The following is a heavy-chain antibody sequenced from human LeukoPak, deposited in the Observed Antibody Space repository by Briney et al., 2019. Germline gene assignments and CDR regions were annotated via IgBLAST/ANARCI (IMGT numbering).Heavy chain of an antibody. J-gene: IGHJ4*02. CDR2: IGARADTS. V-gene: IGHV3-23*01. D-gene: IGHD3-16*01. CDR3: VKRDKGTFDY. Sequence: GGSLRVSCAASGFTFSSYAMTWVRQTPGKGLEWVSAIGARADTSDYADAVKGRFIISRDNSKNTLYLQMNSLRAEDTAVYYCVKRDKGTFDYWGRGTLVTVSS. CDR1: GFTFSSYA.